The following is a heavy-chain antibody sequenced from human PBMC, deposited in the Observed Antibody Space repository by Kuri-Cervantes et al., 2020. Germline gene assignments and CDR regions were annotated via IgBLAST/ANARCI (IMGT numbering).Heavy chain of an antibody. V-gene: IGHV3-9*01. CDR1: GFTFDDYA. Sequence: GGSLRLSCAASGFTFDDYAMHWVRQAPGKGLEWVSGISWNSGGIGYADSVKGRFTISRDNAKNSLYLQTNSLRAEDTAVYYCAKSYYYYYMDVWGKGTTVTVSS. CDR3: AKSYYYYYMDV. CDR2: ISWNSGGI. J-gene: IGHJ6*03.